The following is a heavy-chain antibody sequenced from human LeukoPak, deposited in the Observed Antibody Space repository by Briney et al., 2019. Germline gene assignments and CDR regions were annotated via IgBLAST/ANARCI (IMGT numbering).Heavy chain of an antibody. CDR2: IIPILGIA. J-gene: IGHJ5*02. Sequence: GAAVKVSFKASGRTFSSYAINLVRQAPAQGLEWMGRIIPILGIANYAQKFQGRVTITADKSASTAYMELSSLRSEDTAVYYCARLGDYPGTWFDPWGQGTLVTVSS. CDR3: ARLGDYPGTWFDP. D-gene: IGHD4-17*01. CDR1: GRTFSSYA. V-gene: IGHV1-69*04.